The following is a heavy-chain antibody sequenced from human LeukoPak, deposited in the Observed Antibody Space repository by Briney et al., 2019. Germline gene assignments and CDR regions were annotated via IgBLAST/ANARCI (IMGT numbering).Heavy chain of an antibody. V-gene: IGHV1-46*01. J-gene: IGHJ4*02. Sequence: ASVKVSCKASGYTFTGYYMHWVRQAPGQGLEWMGIINPSGGSTSYAQKFQGRVTMTRDMSTSTVYMELSSLRSEDTAVYYCARAEYCSGGSCSTHPYFDYWGQGTLVTVSS. CDR2: INPSGGST. CDR1: GYTFTGYY. D-gene: IGHD2-15*01. CDR3: ARAEYCSGGSCSTHPYFDY.